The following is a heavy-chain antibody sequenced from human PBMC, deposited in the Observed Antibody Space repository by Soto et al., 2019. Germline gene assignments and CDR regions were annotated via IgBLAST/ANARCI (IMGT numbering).Heavy chain of an antibody. CDR1: GYTLTELS. CDR2: FDPEDGET. CDR3: ATADKYYDYIWGSYRHFDY. J-gene: IGHJ4*02. D-gene: IGHD3-16*02. V-gene: IGHV1-24*01. Sequence: ASVKVSCKVSGYTLTELSMHWVRQAPGKGLEWMGGFDPEDGETIYAQKFQGRVTMTEDTSTDTAYMELSSLRSEDTAVYYCATADKYYDYIWGSYRHFDYWGQGTLVTVSS.